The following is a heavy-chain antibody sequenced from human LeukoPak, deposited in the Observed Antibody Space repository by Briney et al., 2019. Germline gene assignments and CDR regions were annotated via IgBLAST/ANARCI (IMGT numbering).Heavy chain of an antibody. CDR2: IWYDGSNK. CDR3: AKDLWPGDYVWYYYMDV. V-gene: IGHV3-33*06. J-gene: IGHJ6*03. D-gene: IGHD4-17*01. Sequence: PGRXXRLSCAASGFTFSSYGMHWVRQAPGKGLEWVAVIWYDGSNKYYADSVKGRFTISRDNSKNTLYLQMNSLRAEDTAVYYCAKDLWPGDYVWYYYMDVWGKGTTVTVSS. CDR1: GFTFSSYG.